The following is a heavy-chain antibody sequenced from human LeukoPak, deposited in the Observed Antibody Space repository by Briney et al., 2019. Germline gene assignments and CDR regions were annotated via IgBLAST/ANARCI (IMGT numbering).Heavy chain of an antibody. J-gene: IGHJ4*02. V-gene: IGHV4-39*07. CDR2: IYYSGST. D-gene: IGHD5-12*01. CDR3: AIPEATDGGDY. CDR1: GGSISSSSYY. Sequence: SETLSLTCTVSGGSISSSSYYWGWSRQPPGKGLEWIGSIYYSGSTYYNPSLKSRVTISVDTSKNQFSLKLSSVTAADTAVYYCAIPEATDGGDYWGQGTLVTVSS.